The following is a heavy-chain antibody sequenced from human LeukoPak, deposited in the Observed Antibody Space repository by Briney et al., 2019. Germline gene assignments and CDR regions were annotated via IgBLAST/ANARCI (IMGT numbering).Heavy chain of an antibody. CDR2: IDPNSGVT. J-gene: IGHJ3*01. V-gene: IGHV1-2*02. CDR1: GYTLTDDH. Sequence: ASVKVSCKASGYTLTDDHLYWVRQAPGQGLEWMGWIDPNSGVTNFAQNFQGRLTMTTDTSISTAYMELSRLTSDDTTVYYCARELGINAFDVWGQGTLVTVSS. D-gene: IGHD1-26*01. CDR3: ARELGINAFDV.